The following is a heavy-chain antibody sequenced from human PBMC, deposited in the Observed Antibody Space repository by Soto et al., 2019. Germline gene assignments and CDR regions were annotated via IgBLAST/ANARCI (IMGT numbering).Heavy chain of an antibody. V-gene: IGHV4-30-4*01. CDR2: IYYSGST. J-gene: IGHJ4*02. Sequence: SETLSLTCSVSGGSISSGDYYWNWIRQPPGKGLEWIGHIYYSGSTYYNSSLKSRVTISVDTSKNQFSLKLSSVTAADTAVYYCARHTPAISISDHWGQGTLVTVSS. CDR1: GGSISSGDYY. CDR3: ARHTPAISISDH. D-gene: IGHD2-15*01.